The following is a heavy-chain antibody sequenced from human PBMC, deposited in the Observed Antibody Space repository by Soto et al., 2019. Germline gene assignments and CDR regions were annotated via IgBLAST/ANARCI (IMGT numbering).Heavy chain of an antibody. V-gene: IGHV1-3*01. D-gene: IGHD1-1*01. CDR3: ARGKGMEENYYYHGMDV. CDR1: GYSFTTYA. Sequence: GVSVKVCCKASGYSFTTYALHWVRQAPGQRLEWMAWINGGNGNTKYSQKFQDRVTITRDTSASIAYMELSSLRSEDTAVYYCARGKGMEENYYYHGMDVWGQGTTVTVSS. CDR2: INGGNGNT. J-gene: IGHJ6*02.